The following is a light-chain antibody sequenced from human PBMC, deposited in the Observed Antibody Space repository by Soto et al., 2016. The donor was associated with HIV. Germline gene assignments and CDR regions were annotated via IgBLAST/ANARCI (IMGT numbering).Light chain of an antibody. CDR2: KDI. CDR3: QTAGSSGSYV. J-gene: IGLJ1*01. V-gene: IGLV3-25*03. Sequence: SYELTQPPAVSVSPGQTARITCSGDVLPKQYAHWYQQKPGQAPLLVIYKDIERPSGIPERFSGSSSGTRVTLTISGVQAEDEADYYCQTAGSSGSYVFGTGTKVTVL. CDR1: VLPKQY.